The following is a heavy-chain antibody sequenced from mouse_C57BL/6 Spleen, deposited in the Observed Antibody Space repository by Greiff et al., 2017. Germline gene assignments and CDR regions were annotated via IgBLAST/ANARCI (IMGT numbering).Heavy chain of an antibody. CDR2: IDPNSGGT. CDR1: CYTFTSYW. J-gene: IGHJ4*01. D-gene: IGHD2-3*01. CDR3: AKTTIGLYDGLMDY. Sequence: VQLQQPGAELVKPGASVKLSCKASCYTFTSYWMHWVKQRPGRGLEWIGRIDPNSGGTKYNEKFKSKATLTADKPSSTAYMQLSSLTSEDSAVYYCAKTTIGLYDGLMDYWGQGTSVTVSS. V-gene: IGHV1-72*01.